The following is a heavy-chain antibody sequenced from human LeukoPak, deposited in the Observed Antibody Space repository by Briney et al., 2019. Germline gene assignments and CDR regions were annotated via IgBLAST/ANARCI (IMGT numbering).Heavy chain of an antibody. D-gene: IGHD3-9*01. CDR1: GGSISSYY. J-gene: IGHJ4*02. CDR2: IYYSGST. Sequence: SETLSLTCTVSGGSISSYYWSWIRQPPGKGLEWIGYIYYSGSTNYNPSLKSRVTISVDTSKNQFSLKLSSVTAADTAVYHCARGPRRYLDYWGQGTLVTVSS. CDR3: ARGPRRYLDY. V-gene: IGHV4-59*01.